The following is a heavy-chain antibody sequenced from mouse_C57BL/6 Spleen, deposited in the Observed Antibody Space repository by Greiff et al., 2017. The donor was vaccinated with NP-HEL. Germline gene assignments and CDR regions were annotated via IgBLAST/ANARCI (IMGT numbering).Heavy chain of an antibody. D-gene: IGHD2-1*01. CDR3: ARQGGYYGNYDAMDY. V-gene: IGHV5-15*01. J-gene: IGHJ4*01. Sequence: EVNLVESGGGLVQPGGSLKLSCAASGFTFSDYGMAWVRQAPRKGPEWVAFISNLAYSIYYADTVTGRFTISRENAKNTLYLEMSSLRSEDTAMYYCARQGGYYGNYDAMDYWGQGTSVTVSS. CDR1: GFTFSDYG. CDR2: ISNLAYSI.